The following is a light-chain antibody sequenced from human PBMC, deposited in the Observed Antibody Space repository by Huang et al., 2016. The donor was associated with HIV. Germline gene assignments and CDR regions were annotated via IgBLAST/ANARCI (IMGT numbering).Light chain of an antibody. J-gene: IGKJ2*01. Sequence: DIQMTQSTFSLSASVGDRVTISCRASQGITKSVVWYQQKPGKAPKLLLFATSRLERGVQSRFSGSGAGTDFTLTISSLQPEDFASYYWQQYYNTPYTFGQGTKLEIK. CDR3: QQYYNTPYT. CDR1: QGITKS. CDR2: ATS. V-gene: IGKV1-NL1*01.